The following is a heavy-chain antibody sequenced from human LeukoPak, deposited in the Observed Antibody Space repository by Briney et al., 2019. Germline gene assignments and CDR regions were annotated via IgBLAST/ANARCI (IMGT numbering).Heavy chain of an antibody. CDR2: INPNSGGT. D-gene: IGHD3-22*01. CDR1: GYTFTGYY. V-gene: IGHV1-2*02. Sequence: ASVKLSCKASGYTFTGYYMHWVRQAPGQGLEWMGWINPNSGGTNYAQKFQGRVTMTRDTSISTAYMELSRLRSDDTALYYCARGAHYHDSSEGYDYWGQGTLVTVSS. J-gene: IGHJ4*02. CDR3: ARGAHYHDSSEGYDY.